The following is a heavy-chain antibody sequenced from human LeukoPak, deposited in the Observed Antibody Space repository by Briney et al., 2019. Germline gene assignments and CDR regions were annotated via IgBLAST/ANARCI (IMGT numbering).Heavy chain of an antibody. Sequence: ASVKVSCKASGGTFSSYAISWVRQAPGQGLEWMGGIIPIFGTANYAQKFQGRVTITADESTSTAYMELSSLRSEDTAVYYCARDPGVGATRGIWFDPWGQETLVTVSS. CDR2: IIPIFGTA. J-gene: IGHJ5*02. CDR3: ARDPGVGATRGIWFDP. V-gene: IGHV1-69*01. CDR1: GGTFSSYA. D-gene: IGHD1-26*01.